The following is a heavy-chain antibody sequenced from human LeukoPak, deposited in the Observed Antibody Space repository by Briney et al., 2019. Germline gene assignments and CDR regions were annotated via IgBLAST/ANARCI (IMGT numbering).Heavy chain of an antibody. CDR2: INPNSGGT. V-gene: IGHV1-2*02. J-gene: IGHJ3*02. CDR1: GYTFTGYY. D-gene: IGHD1-26*01. Sequence: ASVKVSCKASGYTFTGYYMHWVRQAPGQGLEWMGWINPNSGGTNYAQNFQGRVTMARDTSISTAYMELSRLRSDDTAVYYCASFGWEGTFDIWGQGTMVTVSS. CDR3: ASFGWEGTFDI.